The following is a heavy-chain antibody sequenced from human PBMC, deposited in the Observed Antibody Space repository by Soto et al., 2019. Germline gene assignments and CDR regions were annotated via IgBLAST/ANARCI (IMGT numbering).Heavy chain of an antibody. CDR1: GGTFSSHA. CDR2: IVPIFGTA. Sequence: ASVKVSCKVSGGTFSSHAINWVRQAPGQGLEWMGGIVPIFGTADYAQKFQGRVTISADESTNTAYMELSSLRSEGTAVYYCESGSRHYYDKVYFDYWGQGTLVTVSS. J-gene: IGHJ4*02. V-gene: IGHV1-69*13. CDR3: ESGSRHYYDKVYFDY. D-gene: IGHD3-22*01.